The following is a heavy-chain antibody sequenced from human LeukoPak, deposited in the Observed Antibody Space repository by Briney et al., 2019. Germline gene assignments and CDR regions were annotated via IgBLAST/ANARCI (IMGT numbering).Heavy chain of an antibody. V-gene: IGHV4-61*01. D-gene: IGHD3-10*01. CDR3: ARGQAALWFGEL. CDR1: RGSVSSGSDY. Sequence: SETLSLTCTVSRGSVSSGSDYWSWIRQPPGKGLEWIGHISYSGSTNYNPSLKSRVTISLDTSKNQLSLKLSSVTTADTAVYYCARGQAALWFGELWGQGTLVTVSS. CDR2: ISYSGST. J-gene: IGHJ4*02.